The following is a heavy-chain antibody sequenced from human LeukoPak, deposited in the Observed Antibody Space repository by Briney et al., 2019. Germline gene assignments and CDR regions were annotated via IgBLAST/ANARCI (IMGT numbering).Heavy chain of an antibody. J-gene: IGHJ4*02. CDR2: ITVSSTTT. D-gene: IGHD3-3*01. CDR1: GFTFSSYG. CDR3: AKEFRPGVFDY. Sequence: GGSLRLSCSASGFTFSSYGLNWVRQAPGKGLEWISFITVSSTTTYYADSVKGRFTISRDNSKNTLYLQMNSLRAEDTAVYYCAKEFRPGVFDYWGQGTLVTVSS. V-gene: IGHV3-23*01.